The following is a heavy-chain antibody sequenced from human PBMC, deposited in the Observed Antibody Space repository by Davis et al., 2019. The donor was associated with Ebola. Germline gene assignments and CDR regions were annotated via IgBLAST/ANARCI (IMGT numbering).Heavy chain of an antibody. V-gene: IGHV3-23*01. CDR3: AKGVDAFDI. D-gene: IGHD3-3*01. J-gene: IGHJ3*02. CDR2: ISGSGGST. CDR1: GFTFSSYA. Sequence: LSLTCAASGFTFSSYAMSWVRQAPGKGLEWVSAISGSGGSTYYADSVKGRFTISRDNSKNTLYLQMNSLRAEDTAVYYCAKGVDAFDIWGQGTMVTVSS.